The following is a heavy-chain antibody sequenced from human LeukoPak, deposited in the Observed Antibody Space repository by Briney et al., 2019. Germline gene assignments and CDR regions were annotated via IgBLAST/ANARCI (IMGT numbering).Heavy chain of an antibody. CDR3: ARGRELSRADYYGSGR. CDR1: GYTFTSYD. Sequence: ASVKVSCKASGYTFTSYDINWVRQATGQGLEWMGWMNPNSGNTGYAQKFQGRVTMTRNTSISTAYMELSSLRSEDTAVYYCARGRELSRADYYGSGRWGQGTLVTVSS. J-gene: IGHJ4*02. V-gene: IGHV1-8*01. D-gene: IGHD3-10*01. CDR2: MNPNSGNT.